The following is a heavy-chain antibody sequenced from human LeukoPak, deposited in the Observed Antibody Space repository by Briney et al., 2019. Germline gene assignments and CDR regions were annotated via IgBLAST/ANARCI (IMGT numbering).Heavy chain of an antibody. Sequence: GGSLRLSCAASGFTVSSNSMSWVRQAPGKGLEWVSVIYSGGNTDYADSVKGRFTISRDSSKNTLYLQMDSLKAEDTAMYYCTRAARGGFYYGLDVWGQGTTVTVSS. J-gene: IGHJ6*02. CDR2: IYSGGNT. CDR3: TRAARGGFYYGLDV. D-gene: IGHD3-10*01. CDR1: GFTVSSNS. V-gene: IGHV3-53*01.